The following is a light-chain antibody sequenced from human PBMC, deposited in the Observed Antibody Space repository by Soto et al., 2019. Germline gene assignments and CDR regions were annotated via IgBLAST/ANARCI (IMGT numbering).Light chain of an antibody. CDR3: SSYSGSSTFVI. J-gene: IGLJ2*01. V-gene: IGLV2-23*02. CDR2: EVS. CDR1: SSDVGSYNL. Sequence: QLVLTQPASVSGSPGQSITISCTGTSSDVGSYNLVSWFRQYPGKAPKLMIYEVSKWPSGVSNRFSGSKSGNTASLTISGLQAEDEADYYCSSYSGSSTFVIFGGGTKLTVL.